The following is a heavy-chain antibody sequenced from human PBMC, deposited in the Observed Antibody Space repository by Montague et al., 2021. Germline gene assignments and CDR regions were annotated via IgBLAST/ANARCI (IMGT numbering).Heavy chain of an antibody. J-gene: IGHJ5*02. D-gene: IGHD2-15*01. CDR1: GGSISSASYY. Sequence: SETLSLTCTVSGGSISSASYYWGWIRQPSGKGPEFIGAIYYNGTIYHNPSLKSRVTVSMDTSKNQFSLKLSSVTAADTAVYYCARSLYCSGGSCYSGFDPWGQGTLVTASS. CDR3: ARSLYCSGGSCYSGFDP. CDR2: IYYNGTI. V-gene: IGHV4-39*01.